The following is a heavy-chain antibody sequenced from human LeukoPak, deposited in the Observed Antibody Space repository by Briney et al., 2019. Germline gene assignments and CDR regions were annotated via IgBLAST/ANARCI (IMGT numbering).Heavy chain of an antibody. D-gene: IGHD6-19*01. CDR3: ARKSNTSSGWFAFDY. Sequence: ASVKVSCKASGYTFISYDINWVRQATGQGLEWMGWMNPNSGNTGYAQKFQGRVTMTRNTSISTAYMELSSLRSEDTAVYHCARKSNTSSGWFAFDYWGQGTLVTVSS. V-gene: IGHV1-8*01. CDR1: GYTFISYD. J-gene: IGHJ4*02. CDR2: MNPNSGNT.